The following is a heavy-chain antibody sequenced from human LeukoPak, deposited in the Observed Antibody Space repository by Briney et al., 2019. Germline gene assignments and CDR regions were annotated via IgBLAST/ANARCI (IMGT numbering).Heavy chain of an antibody. Sequence: SETLSLTCTVSGDSINNYYWSWIRQPPGKGLEWIGYIYTTGTTKYNPSLKGRVSISVDTSNSQFSLKLTSVTAADTAVYYCARGDGYIPFDFWGHGILVSVSS. CDR3: ARGDGYIPFDF. D-gene: IGHD5-24*01. CDR1: GDSINNYY. J-gene: IGHJ4*01. V-gene: IGHV4-4*08. CDR2: IYTTGTT.